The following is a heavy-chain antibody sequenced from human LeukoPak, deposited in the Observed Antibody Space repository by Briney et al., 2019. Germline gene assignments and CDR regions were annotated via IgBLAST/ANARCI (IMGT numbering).Heavy chain of an antibody. D-gene: IGHD3-9*01. V-gene: IGHV3-22*01. CDR3: SRDSPDILTGFSDY. CDR2: IRSTTYGGTT. J-gene: IGHJ4*02. Sequence: GGSLRLSCAASGFTVSSNYMSWVRQAPGKGLEWIGFIRSTTYGGTTEYAASVRGRFTISRDDSKSTGYLQMNGLKTEDTAVYYCSRDSPDILTGFSDYWGQGILVTVSS. CDR1: GFTVSSNY.